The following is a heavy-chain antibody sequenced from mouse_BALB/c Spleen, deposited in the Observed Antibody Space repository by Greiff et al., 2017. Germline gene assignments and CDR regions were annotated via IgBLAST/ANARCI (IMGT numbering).Heavy chain of an antibody. CDR3: ARLIYYGNPYAMDY. D-gene: IGHD2-1*01. CDR1: GFNIKDTY. V-gene: IGHV14-3*02. J-gene: IGHJ4*01. CDR2: IDPANGNT. Sequence: VQLKQSGAELVKPGASVKLSCTASGFNIKDTYMHWVKQRPEQGLEWIGRIDPANGNTKYDPNFPGKATITADTSSNTAYLQLSSLTSEDTAVYYCARLIYYGNPYAMDYWGQGTSVTVSS.